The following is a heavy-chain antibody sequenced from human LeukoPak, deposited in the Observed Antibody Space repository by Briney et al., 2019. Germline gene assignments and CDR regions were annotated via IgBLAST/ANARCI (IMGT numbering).Heavy chain of an antibody. J-gene: IGHJ4*02. CDR2: ARNKANSYAT. D-gene: IGHD1-20*01. V-gene: IGHV3-72*01. CDR1: GFTFSDHY. Sequence: SGGSLRLSCAASGFTFSDHYMDWVRQAPGKGLEWVGRARNKANSYATEYAASVKGRFTISRDGSENSLYLQMNSLKTEDTAVYYCARRRYNWNAIDYWGQGTLVTVSS. CDR3: ARRRYNWNAIDY.